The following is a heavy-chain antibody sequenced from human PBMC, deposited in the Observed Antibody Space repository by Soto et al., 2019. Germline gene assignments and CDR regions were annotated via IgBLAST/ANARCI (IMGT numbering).Heavy chain of an antibody. CDR1: GYTFSSIG. D-gene: IGHD3-10*01. V-gene: IGHV1-18*01. CDR2: ISPHKDDT. Sequence: QVQLVQSGAEVRKPGASVTVSCKTSGYTFSSIGISWVRQAPGQGLEWMGWISPHKDDTYYAQRLQGRVTMTTDTSTGTAYMELRSLRSDDTAVYFCARDLDGSGSYFTNYWGQGTLVTVSS. J-gene: IGHJ4*02. CDR3: ARDLDGSGSYFTNY.